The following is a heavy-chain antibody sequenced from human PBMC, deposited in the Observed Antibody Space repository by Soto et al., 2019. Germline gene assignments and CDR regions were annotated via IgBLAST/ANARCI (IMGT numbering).Heavy chain of an antibody. CDR2: IYPGDSEI. V-gene: IGHV5-51*01. D-gene: IGHD6-6*01. J-gene: IGHJ5*02. CDR3: ARLSNKQLDAP. Sequence: GESLKISCQASGYSFTTYWIAWVRQTPGRGLEWMGIIYPGDSEIKYSPSFDGQVTFSVDKSISTAYLQWSSLKASDTAMYYCARLSNKQLDAPWGQGTLVTVSS. CDR1: GYSFTTYW.